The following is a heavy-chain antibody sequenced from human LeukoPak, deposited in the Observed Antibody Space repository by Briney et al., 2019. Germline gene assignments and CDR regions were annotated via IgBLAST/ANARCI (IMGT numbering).Heavy chain of an antibody. V-gene: IGHV1-69*13. J-gene: IGHJ5*02. Sequence: SVKVSCKASGGTFSSYAISWVRQAPGQGLEWMGGIIPIFGTANYAQKFQGRVTITAEESTSTAYMELSSLRSEDTAVYYCARRKIAVAGTGTNWFDPWGQGTLVTVSS. CDR2: IIPIFGTA. CDR3: ARRKIAVAGTGTNWFDP. D-gene: IGHD6-19*01. CDR1: GGTFSSYA.